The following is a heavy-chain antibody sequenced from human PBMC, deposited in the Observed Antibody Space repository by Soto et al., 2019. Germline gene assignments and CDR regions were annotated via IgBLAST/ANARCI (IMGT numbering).Heavy chain of an antibody. CDR3: ASSYCSGGSCYGYYYYGMDV. J-gene: IGHJ6*02. D-gene: IGHD2-15*01. Sequence: GGSLRLSCAASGFTFSSYSMNWVHQAPGKGLEWVSYISSSSSTIYYADSVKGRFTISRDNAKNSLYLQMNSLRDEDTAVYYCASSYCSGGSCYGYYYYGMDVWGQGTTVTVSS. CDR1: GFTFSSYS. V-gene: IGHV3-48*02. CDR2: ISSSSSTI.